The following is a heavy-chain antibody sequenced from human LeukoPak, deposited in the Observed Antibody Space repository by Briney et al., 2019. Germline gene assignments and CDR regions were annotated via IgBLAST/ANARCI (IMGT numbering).Heavy chain of an antibody. Sequence: PGGSLRLSCTASGFTFSDYWMTWVRQAPGKGPEWVANIKQDGSQRYYVDSVRGRFTISRDNAKNSLFLQMNGLRAADTAVYYCAREEIVVVPATFLGLGFYSYYHMDVWGKGTAVTVSS. V-gene: IGHV3-7*03. D-gene: IGHD2-2*01. CDR1: GFTFSDYW. CDR2: IKQDGSQR. CDR3: AREEIVVVPATFLGLGFYSYYHMDV. J-gene: IGHJ6*03.